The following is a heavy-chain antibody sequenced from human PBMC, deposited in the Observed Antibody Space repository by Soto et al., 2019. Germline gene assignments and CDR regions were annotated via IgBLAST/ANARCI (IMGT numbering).Heavy chain of an antibody. V-gene: IGHV1-18*01. J-gene: IGHJ5*02. CDR2: INTYNGNT. CDR1: GYTFINYG. D-gene: IGHD2-2*01. CDR3: ARDPVRPAWFDP. Sequence: QVQLVQSGAEVKKPGASVKVSCKASGYTFINYGLSWVRQAPGQGHEWIGWINTYNGNTNYAKKFQGRVSITTDTSTRTAYMELRSLRSDDTAVYRFARDPVRPAWFDPWGQGTLVTVSS.